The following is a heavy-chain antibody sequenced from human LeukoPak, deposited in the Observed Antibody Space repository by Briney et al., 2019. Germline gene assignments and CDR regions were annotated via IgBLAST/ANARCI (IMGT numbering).Heavy chain of an antibody. CDR2: ISGSGGST. J-gene: IGHJ3*02. D-gene: IGHD3-22*01. CDR1: GFTFSSYA. CDR3: AKMTCYYDSSGYYPNAFDI. Sequence: GASLRLSCAASGFTFSSYAMSWVRQAPGKGLECDSAISGSGGSTYYADSVKGRFTISRGNSKNTLYLQMNSLRAEDTAVYYCAKMTCYYDSSGYYPNAFDIWGQGTMVTVSS. V-gene: IGHV3-23*01.